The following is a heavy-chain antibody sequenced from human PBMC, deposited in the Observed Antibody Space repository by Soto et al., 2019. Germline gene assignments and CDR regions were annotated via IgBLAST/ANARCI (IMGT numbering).Heavy chain of an antibody. Sequence: GGSLRLSCAASGFTFSSYAMSWVRQAPGKGLEWVSAISGGGGSTYYADSVKGRFTISRDNSKNTLYLQMNSLRADDTAVYYCAKSPDYIWGSPTDYWGQGTLVTVSS. CDR1: GFTFSSYA. D-gene: IGHD3-16*01. V-gene: IGHV3-23*01. CDR2: ISGGGGST. CDR3: AKSPDYIWGSPTDY. J-gene: IGHJ4*02.